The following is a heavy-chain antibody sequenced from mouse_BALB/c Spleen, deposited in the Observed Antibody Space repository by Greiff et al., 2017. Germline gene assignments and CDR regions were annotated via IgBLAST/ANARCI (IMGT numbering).Heavy chain of an antibody. D-gene: IGHD2-10*01. CDR2: INPYNGDT. V-gene: IGHV1-20*02. Sequence: VQLQQSGPELVKPGASVKISCKASGYSFTGYFMNWVMQSHGKSLEWIGRINPYNGDTFYNQKFKGKATLTVDKSSSTAHMELRSLASEDSAVYYCARGESYYYAMDYWGQGTSVTVSS. J-gene: IGHJ4*01. CDR3: ARGESYYYAMDY. CDR1: GYSFTGYF.